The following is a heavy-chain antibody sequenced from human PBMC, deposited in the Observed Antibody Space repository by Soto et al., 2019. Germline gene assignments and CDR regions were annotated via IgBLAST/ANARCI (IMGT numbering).Heavy chain of an antibody. D-gene: IGHD3-10*01. CDR2: IIPILGIA. CDR3: GGEEYYYGSGAFFDY. CDR1: GGTFSSYT. J-gene: IGHJ4*02. V-gene: IGHV1-69*08. Sequence: QVQLVQSGAEVKKPGSSVKVSCKASGGTFSSYTISWVRQAPGQGLEWMGRIIPILGIANYAQKFQGRVTITADKSTSTADMELMSLISEDTAVYYCGGEEYYYGSGAFFDYWGQGTLVTVSS.